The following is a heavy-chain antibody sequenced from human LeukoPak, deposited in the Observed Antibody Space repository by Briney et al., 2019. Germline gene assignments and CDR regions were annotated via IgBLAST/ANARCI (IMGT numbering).Heavy chain of an antibody. CDR3: ARVSTAVSLAIDY. V-gene: IGHV3-21*06. Sequence: PGGSLSLSCADSGFSSSDYNMYWVRQAPRKGLEWVSVISSSSAYIYYAQSVKGRFTISRDNAKNSLYLQMNSLRAEDTAVYYCARVSTAVSLAIDYWGQGTLVTVST. J-gene: IGHJ4*02. CDR2: ISSSSAYI. CDR1: GFSSSDYN. D-gene: IGHD6-13*01.